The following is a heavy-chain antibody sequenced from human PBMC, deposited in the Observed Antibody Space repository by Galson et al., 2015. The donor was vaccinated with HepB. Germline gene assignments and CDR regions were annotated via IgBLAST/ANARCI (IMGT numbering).Heavy chain of an antibody. V-gene: IGHV3-23*01. Sequence: SLRLSCAASGFTLSSYAMSWVRQAPGKGLEWVSVISGSGGSTYYADSVTGRFTISRDNSKHTLYLQMNSLRAEDTAVYYCATGYCSSTSCHQPDFDYWGQGTLVTVSS. CDR2: ISGSGGST. CDR1: GFTLSSYA. J-gene: IGHJ4*02. D-gene: IGHD2-2*01. CDR3: ATGYCSSTSCHQPDFDY.